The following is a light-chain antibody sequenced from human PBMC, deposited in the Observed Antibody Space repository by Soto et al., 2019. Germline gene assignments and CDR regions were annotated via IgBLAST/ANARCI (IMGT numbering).Light chain of an antibody. J-gene: IGKJ1*01. Sequence: DIQMTQSPSTLSASVGDRVTITCRASQSMSSWLAWYQQKPGKAPKLLIYKASSLESGVPSRFSGSGSGTECTLTISSLQPDDFATYYCQQFTGKFGQGTQVEIK. CDR3: QQFTGK. V-gene: IGKV1-5*03. CDR1: QSMSSW. CDR2: KAS.